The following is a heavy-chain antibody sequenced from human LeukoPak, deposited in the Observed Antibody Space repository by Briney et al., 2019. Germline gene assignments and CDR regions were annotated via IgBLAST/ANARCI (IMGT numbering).Heavy chain of an antibody. CDR2: IYYSGST. V-gene: IGHV4-39*07. CDR3: ARGGKYYYDSSGYYYY. Sequence: SETLSLTCTVSGGSISSSSYYWGWIRQPPGKGLEWIGSIYYSGSTYYNPSLKSRVTISVDTSKNQFSLKLSSVTAADTAVYYCARGGKYYYDSSGYYYYWGQGTLVTVSS. D-gene: IGHD3-22*01. CDR1: GGSISSSSYY. J-gene: IGHJ4*02.